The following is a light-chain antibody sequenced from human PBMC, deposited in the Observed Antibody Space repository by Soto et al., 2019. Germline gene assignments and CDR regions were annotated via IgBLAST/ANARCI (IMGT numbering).Light chain of an antibody. Sequence: QSVLTQPPSASGTPGLRVTISCSGSSSNIGGNFVFWYQQLPGTAPKLLFYRNNQRPSGVPDRFSGSKSGTSASLAISGLRSEDEADYYCAAWDDSLSGVVFGGGTKLTVL. CDR1: SSNIGGNF. CDR2: RNN. J-gene: IGLJ2*01. V-gene: IGLV1-47*01. CDR3: AAWDDSLSGVV.